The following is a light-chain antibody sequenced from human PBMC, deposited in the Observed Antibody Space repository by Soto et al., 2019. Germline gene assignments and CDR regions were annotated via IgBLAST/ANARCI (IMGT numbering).Light chain of an antibody. CDR2: RND. CDR3: AAWDDSLSGVV. J-gene: IGLJ3*02. CDR1: SSNIGSNY. Sequence: QSALTQPPSASGTPGQRVTISCSGSSSNIGSNYVYWYQQLPGTAPKLLIYRNDQRPSGVPDRFSGSKSGTSASLAISGLRSDDEADYYCAAWDDSLSGVVFGGGTKVTVL. V-gene: IGLV1-47*01.